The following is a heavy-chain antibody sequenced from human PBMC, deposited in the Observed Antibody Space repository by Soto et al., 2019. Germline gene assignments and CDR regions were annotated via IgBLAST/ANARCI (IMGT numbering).Heavy chain of an antibody. V-gene: IGHV3-48*03. CDR2: ISVSVNII. CDR1: GFTFSTYE. J-gene: IGHJ4*02. D-gene: IGHD2-2*01. Sequence: VGSLRLSCAASGFTFSTYEFNWVRQAPGRGLEWISYISVSVNIIKYAESVKGRFTISRGNADNSLHLHMSNLRVDDTALYFCVRDTMRASAAASLDYWGQGTQVTVSS. CDR3: VRDTMRASAAASLDY.